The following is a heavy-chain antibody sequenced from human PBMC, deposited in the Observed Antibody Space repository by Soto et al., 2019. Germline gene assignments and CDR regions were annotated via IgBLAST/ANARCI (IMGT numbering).Heavy chain of an antibody. CDR2: IYYSGST. CDR3: ARLLMTTASNYYYGMDV. D-gene: IGHD4-4*01. V-gene: IGHV4-39*01. J-gene: IGHJ6*02. Sequence: PSETLSLTCTVSGGSISSSSYYWGWIRQPPGKGLEWIGSIYYSGSTYYNPSLKSRVTISVDTSKNQFSLKLSSVTAADTAVYYCARLLMTTASNYYYGMDVWGQGTKVTV. CDR1: GGSISSSSYY.